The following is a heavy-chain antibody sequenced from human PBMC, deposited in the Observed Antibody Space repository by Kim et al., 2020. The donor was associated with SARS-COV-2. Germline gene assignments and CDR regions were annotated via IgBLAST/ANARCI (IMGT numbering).Heavy chain of an antibody. CDR1: GSTFSPSA. J-gene: IGHJ4*02. D-gene: IGHD6-13*01. CDR3: AASGRSTTQFAY. V-gene: IGHV1-58*01. Sequence: SVKVSCTASGSTFSPSAVQWVRQARGQRPEWIGWIVVGSGSTNRAQNFQERVTLTRDVSTGTAYMELSSLTSEDTAVYHCAASGRSTTQFAYWGQGTLV. CDR2: IVVGSGST.